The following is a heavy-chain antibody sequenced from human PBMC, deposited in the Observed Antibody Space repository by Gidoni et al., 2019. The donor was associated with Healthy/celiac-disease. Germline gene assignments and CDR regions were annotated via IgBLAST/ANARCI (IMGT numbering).Heavy chain of an antibody. J-gene: IGHJ4*02. CDR1: GFTFSDDY. V-gene: IGHV3-11*01. Sequence: QVQLVESGGDLVKPGGSLRLSCAASGFTFSDDYMSWIRQAPGKGLEWVAYVSTSGSTIYYADSVKGRFTISRDNAKNSLYLQMNSLRAEDTAVYYCARDHVDYGGNSLTRFDYWGQGTLVTVSS. D-gene: IGHD4-17*01. CDR2: VSTSGSTI. CDR3: ARDHVDYGGNSLTRFDY.